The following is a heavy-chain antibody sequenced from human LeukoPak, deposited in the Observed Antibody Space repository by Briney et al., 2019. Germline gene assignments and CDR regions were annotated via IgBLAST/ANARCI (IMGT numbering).Heavy chain of an antibody. V-gene: IGHV1-8*03. Sequence: ASVKVSCTASGYTFTSYDINWVRQATGQGLEWMGWMNPNSGNTGYAQKFQGRVTITRNTSISTAYMELSSLRSEDTAVYYCARGRPSGSYRVRYYYYYMDIWGKGTTVTVSS. CDR2: MNPNSGNT. J-gene: IGHJ6*03. D-gene: IGHD1-26*01. CDR3: ARGRPSGSYRVRYYYYYMDI. CDR1: GYTFTSYD.